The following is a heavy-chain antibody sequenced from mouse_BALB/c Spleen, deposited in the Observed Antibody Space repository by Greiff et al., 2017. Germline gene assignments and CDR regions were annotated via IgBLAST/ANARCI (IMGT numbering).Heavy chain of an antibody. J-gene: IGHJ1*01. V-gene: IGHV1-7*01. CDR2: INPSTGYT. CDR1: GYTFTSYW. CDR3: ARGGALWYFDV. Sequence: QVQLKQSGAELAKPGASVKMSCKASGYTFTSYWMHWVKQRPGQGLEWIGYINPSTGYTEYNQKFKDKATLTADKSSSTAYMQLSSLTSEDSAVYYCARGGALWYFDVWGAGTTVTVSS.